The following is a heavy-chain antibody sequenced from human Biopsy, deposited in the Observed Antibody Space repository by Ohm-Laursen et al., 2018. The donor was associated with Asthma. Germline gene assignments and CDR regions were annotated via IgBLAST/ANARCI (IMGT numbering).Heavy chain of an antibody. J-gene: IGHJ6*02. V-gene: IGHV1-69*13. D-gene: IGHD6-19*01. CDR2: IMTVFGTT. CDR1: GYSLTDLS. Sequence: ASVKVSCKISGYSLTDLSMHWVRQAPGQGLEWLGGIMTVFGTTNYAQKFQGRVTIAADESTSTAYMEVTSLRSEDTAIYYCARCQVGYSSGWSLLLKKIYYSGMDVWGQGTAVTVSS. CDR3: ARCQVGYSSGWSLLLKKIYYSGMDV.